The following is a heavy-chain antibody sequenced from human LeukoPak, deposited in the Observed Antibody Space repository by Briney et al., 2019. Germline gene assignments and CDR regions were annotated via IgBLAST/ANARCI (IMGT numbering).Heavy chain of an antibody. CDR3: ARDEYYYDSSGPSFDY. CDR2: IYHSGST. J-gene: IGHJ4*02. D-gene: IGHD3-22*01. Sequence: SETLSLTCTVSGYSISSGYYWGWIRQPPGQGLEWIGSIYHSGSTYHNPSLKSRVAISVDTSKNHFSLKLSSVTAADTAVYYCARDEYYYDSSGPSFDYWGQGTLVTVSS. CDR1: GYSISSGYY. V-gene: IGHV4-38-2*02.